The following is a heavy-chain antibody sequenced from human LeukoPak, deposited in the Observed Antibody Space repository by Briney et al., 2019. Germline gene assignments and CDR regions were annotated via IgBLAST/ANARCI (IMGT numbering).Heavy chain of an antibody. V-gene: IGHV3-48*03. Sequence: GGSLRLSCAASGFTFSTYWMSWVRQVPGKGLEWVSYISSSGSTIYYADSVKGRFTISRDNAKNSLYLQMNSLRAEDTAVYYCAELGITMIGGVWGKGTTVTISS. J-gene: IGHJ6*04. CDR1: GFTFSTYW. CDR3: AELGITMIGGV. CDR2: ISSSGSTI. D-gene: IGHD3-10*02.